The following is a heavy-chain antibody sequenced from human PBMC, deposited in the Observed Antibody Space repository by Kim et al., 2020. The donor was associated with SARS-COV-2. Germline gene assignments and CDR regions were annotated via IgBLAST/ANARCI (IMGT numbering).Heavy chain of an antibody. CDR1: GGSISSGSYY. J-gene: IGHJ3*02. CDR2: IYTSGST. D-gene: IGHD3-9*01. V-gene: IGHV4-61*02. CDR3: ARESRYFDWLPHDAFDI. Sequence: SETLSLTCTVSGGSISSGSYYWSWIRQPAGKGLEWIGRIYTSGSTNYNPSLKSRVTISVDTSKNQFSLKLSSVTAADTAVYYCARESRYFDWLPHDAFDIWGQGTMVTVSS.